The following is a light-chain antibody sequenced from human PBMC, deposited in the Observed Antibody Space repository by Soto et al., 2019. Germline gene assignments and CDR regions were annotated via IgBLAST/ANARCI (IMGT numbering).Light chain of an antibody. Sequence: DIQMSQSPSSLSASVGDRVTITCQASQDIGKFLSWYQHKRGEAPKLLMHDASTLETGVPARFSGSGSGTDFTLTSSSLQPEDIATYYCQQYGTFGPGTKVDIK. J-gene: IGKJ3*01. CDR2: DAS. CDR1: QDIGKF. CDR3: QQYGT. V-gene: IGKV1-33*01.